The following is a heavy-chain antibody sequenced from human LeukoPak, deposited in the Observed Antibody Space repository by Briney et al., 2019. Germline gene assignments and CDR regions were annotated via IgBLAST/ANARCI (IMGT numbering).Heavy chain of an antibody. V-gene: IGHV4-30-4*01. J-gene: IGHJ4*02. CDR2: IYYSGST. CDR1: GGSISSGDYY. CDR3: ARGTSGSCIDY. Sequence: SSETLSLTCTVSGGSISSGDYYWSWIRQPPGKGLEWIGYIYYSGSTYYNPSLKSRVTISVDTSKNQFSLKLSSVTAADTAVYYCARGTSGSCIDYWGQGTLVTVSS. D-gene: IGHD1-26*01.